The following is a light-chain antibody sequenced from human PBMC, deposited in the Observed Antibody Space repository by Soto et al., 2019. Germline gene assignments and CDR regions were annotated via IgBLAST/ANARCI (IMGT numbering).Light chain of an antibody. CDR3: AAWDDTLNGQV. CDR2: DDN. CDR1: SSNIGGNS. V-gene: IGLV1-51*01. Sequence: QSVMTQPPSVSAAPGQKVTISCSGSSSNIGGNSVSWYQQLPGTAPKLLIYDDNKRPSGIPDRFSGSKSGTSVSLAISGLRSEDEATYYCAAWDDTLNGQVFGGGTKLTVL. J-gene: IGLJ3*02.